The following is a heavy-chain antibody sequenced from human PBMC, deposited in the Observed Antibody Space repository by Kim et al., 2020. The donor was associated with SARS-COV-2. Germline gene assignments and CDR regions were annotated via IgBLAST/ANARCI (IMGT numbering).Heavy chain of an antibody. CDR3: ARVIEYSSSYYNYYGMDV. CDR2: IYTSGST. CDR1: GGSISSYY. D-gene: IGHD6-6*01. Sequence: SETLSLTCTVSGGSISSYYWSWIRQPAGKGLEWIGRIYTSGSTNYNPSLKSRVTMSVDTSKNQFSLKLSSVTAADTAVYYCARVIEYSSSYYNYYGMDVWGQGTTVTVSS. V-gene: IGHV4-4*07. J-gene: IGHJ6*02.